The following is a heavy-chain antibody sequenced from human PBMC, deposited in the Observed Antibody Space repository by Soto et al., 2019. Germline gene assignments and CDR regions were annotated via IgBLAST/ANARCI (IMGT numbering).Heavy chain of an antibody. V-gene: IGHV1-3*01. D-gene: IGHD6-6*01. J-gene: IGHJ4*02. Sequence: GASVKVSCKASGYTFTSYAMHWVRQAPGQRLEWMGWINAGNGNTKYSQKFQGRVTITRDTSASTAYMELSSLRSEDTAVYYCAIEYSSSPPYYPIGYWGQGTLVTVS. CDR3: AIEYSSSPPYYPIGY. CDR1: GYTFTSYA. CDR2: INAGNGNT.